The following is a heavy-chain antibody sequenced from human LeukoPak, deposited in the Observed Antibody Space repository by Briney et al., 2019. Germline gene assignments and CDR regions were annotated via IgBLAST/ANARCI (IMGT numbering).Heavy chain of an antibody. Sequence: SETLSLTCAVSGGSLRRHFWAWIRQPPGMGLEWIGEINLVGITTYNKSLGGRASISMDTSNNQFSLTLQSVTAADTALYFCARFTTAVEDDSAFDHWGQGSLVIVSS. CDR2: INLVGIT. J-gene: IGHJ4*02. D-gene: IGHD1-1*01. CDR3: ARFTTAVEDDSAFDH. CDR1: GGSLRRHF. V-gene: IGHV4-34*01.